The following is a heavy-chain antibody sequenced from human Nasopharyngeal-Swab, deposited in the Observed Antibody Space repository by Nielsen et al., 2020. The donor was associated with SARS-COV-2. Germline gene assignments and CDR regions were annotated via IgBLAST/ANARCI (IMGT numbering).Heavy chain of an antibody. Sequence: GGSLRLSCAASGFTFSSYAMSWVRQAPGKGLEWVSAISGSGGSTYYADSVKGRFTISRDNFKNRLYLQMNSLRADDTAVYYCAKEATLGGVGDYYYMDVWGKGTTVTVSS. V-gene: IGHV3-23*01. J-gene: IGHJ6*03. CDR2: ISGSGGST. D-gene: IGHD3-16*01. CDR3: AKEATLGGVGDYYYMDV. CDR1: GFTFSSYA.